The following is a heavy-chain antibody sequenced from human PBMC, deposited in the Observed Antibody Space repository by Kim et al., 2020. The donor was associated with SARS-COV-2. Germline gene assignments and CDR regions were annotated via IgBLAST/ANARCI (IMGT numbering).Heavy chain of an antibody. CDR2: IYHSGST. CDR1: GGSISSSNW. V-gene: IGHV4-4*02. J-gene: IGHJ5*02. Sequence: SETLSLTCAVSGGSISSSNWWSWVRQPPGKGLEWIGEIYHSGSTNYNPSLKSRVTISVDKSKNQFSLKLSSVTAADTAVYYCASEGYYYGSGNNWFDPWGQGTLVTVSS. CDR3: ASEGYYYGSGNNWFDP. D-gene: IGHD3-10*01.